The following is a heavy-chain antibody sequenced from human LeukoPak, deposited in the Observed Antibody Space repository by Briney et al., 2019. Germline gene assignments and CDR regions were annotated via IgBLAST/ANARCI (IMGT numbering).Heavy chain of an antibody. CDR1: GGTFSSYA. CDR3: ARERPPEDSSSWFLEGYFDI. V-gene: IGHV1-69*05. J-gene: IGHJ4*02. CDR2: IIPIFGAA. Sequence: GASVKVSCXASGGTFSSYAITWVRLAPGQGLEWMGRIIPIFGAANYAQKFQGRVTITTDESTSTAYMELSTLRSDDTAVYYCARERPPEDSSSWFLEGYFDIWGQGTLVTVSS. D-gene: IGHD6-13*01.